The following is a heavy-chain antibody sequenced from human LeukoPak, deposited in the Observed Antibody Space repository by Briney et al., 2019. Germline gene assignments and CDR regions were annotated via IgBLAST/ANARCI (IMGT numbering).Heavy chain of an antibody. CDR3: ARQLRRGTHTYQVRWFDP. CDR2: IYYSGSN. J-gene: IGHJ5*02. D-gene: IGHD1-7*01. Sequence: PSETLSLTCTVSGGSVSSGSYFWTWIRQPPGKGLEWIGYIYYSGSNYYSPSLRSRVSLSVDTSKNQFSLQLTSVTTADTAVYYCARQLRRGTHTYQVRWFDPWGQGTLVTVSS. CDR1: GGSVSSGSYF. V-gene: IGHV4-61*01.